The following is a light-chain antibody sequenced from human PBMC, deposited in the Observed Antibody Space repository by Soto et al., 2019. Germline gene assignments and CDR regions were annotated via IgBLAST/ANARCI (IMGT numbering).Light chain of an antibody. CDR1: SSDIGYYNS. CDR2: DVS. Sequence: QSVLTQPASVSASPGQSITISCTGTSSDIGYYNSVSWYQQHPGEAPQLLIYDVSYRPSGISSRFSGSKSGYTASLTISGLQADDEADYYCSSYTTTNARVFGGGTKVTVL. J-gene: IGLJ2*01. V-gene: IGLV2-14*01. CDR3: SSYTTTNARV.